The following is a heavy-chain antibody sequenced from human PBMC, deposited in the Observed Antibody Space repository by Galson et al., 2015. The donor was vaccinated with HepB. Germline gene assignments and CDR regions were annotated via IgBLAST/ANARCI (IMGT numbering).Heavy chain of an antibody. CDR1: GFTFSSYA. D-gene: IGHD3-16*01. V-gene: IGHV3-23*01. J-gene: IGHJ4*02. CDR2: ISGSGGST. Sequence: SLRLSCAASGFTFSSYAMSWVRQAPGKGLEWVSAISGSGGSTYYADSVKGRFTISRDNSKNTLYLQMNSLRAEDTALYYCAKDIYWGVSNVYFDYWGQGTLVTVSS. CDR3: AKDIYWGVSNVYFDY.